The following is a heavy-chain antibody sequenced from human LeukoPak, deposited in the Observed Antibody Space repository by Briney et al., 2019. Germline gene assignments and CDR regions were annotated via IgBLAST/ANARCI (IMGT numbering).Heavy chain of an antibody. CDR3: ARVIRTMVRGVIAYYYYYYMDV. CDR1: GYTFTSYD. Sequence: ASVKVSCKASGYTFTSYDINWVRQATGQGLEWMGWMNPNSGNTGYAQKFQGRVTMTRNTSISTAYMELSSLRSEDTAVYYCARVIRTMVRGVIAYYYYYYMDVWGKRTTVTVSS. V-gene: IGHV1-8*01. CDR2: MNPNSGNT. D-gene: IGHD3-10*01. J-gene: IGHJ6*03.